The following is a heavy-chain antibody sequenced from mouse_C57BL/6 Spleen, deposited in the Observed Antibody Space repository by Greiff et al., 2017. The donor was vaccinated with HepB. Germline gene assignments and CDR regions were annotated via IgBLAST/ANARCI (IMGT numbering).Heavy chain of an antibody. CDR3: APYYDYDYWYFDV. CDR2: INPNNGGT. D-gene: IGHD2-4*01. J-gene: IGHJ1*03. CDR1: GYTFTDYY. Sequence: VQLQQSGPELVKPGASVKISCKASGYTFTDYYMNWVKQSHGKSLEWIGDINPNNGGTSYNQKFKGKATLTVDKSSSTAYMELRSLTSEDSAVYYCAPYYDYDYWYFDVWGTGTTVTVSS. V-gene: IGHV1-26*01.